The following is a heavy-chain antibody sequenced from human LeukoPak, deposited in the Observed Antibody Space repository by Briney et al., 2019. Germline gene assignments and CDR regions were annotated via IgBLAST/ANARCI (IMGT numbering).Heavy chain of an antibody. D-gene: IGHD3-22*01. V-gene: IGHV3-23*01. CDR2: ISNDGGGT. J-gene: IGHJ5*02. Sequence: PGGSLRLSCAASGFIFNNYGLIWVRQAPGKGLEWVSAISNDGGGTNYADFVKGRFTISSDNFKNTLFLQMNSLRAEDTALYYCAKGSSGYFVDLWGQGTLVTVSS. CDR1: GFIFNNYG. CDR3: AKGSSGYFVDL.